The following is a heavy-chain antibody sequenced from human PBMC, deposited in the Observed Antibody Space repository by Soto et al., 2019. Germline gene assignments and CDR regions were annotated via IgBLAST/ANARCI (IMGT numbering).Heavy chain of an antibody. Sequence: QITLKESGPTLVKPTQTLTLTCTFSGFSLSTSGVGVGWIRQPPGKALEWLALIYWDDDKRYSPSLKSRLTITTDTPKNRVVLTMTSMDPVDTSKSCCAHRLHRGIAAAGTLSINWFDPWGQGTLVTVSS. CDR1: GFSLSTSGVG. CDR3: AHRLHRGIAAAGTLSINWFDP. CDR2: IYWDDDK. J-gene: IGHJ5*02. D-gene: IGHD6-13*01. V-gene: IGHV2-5*02.